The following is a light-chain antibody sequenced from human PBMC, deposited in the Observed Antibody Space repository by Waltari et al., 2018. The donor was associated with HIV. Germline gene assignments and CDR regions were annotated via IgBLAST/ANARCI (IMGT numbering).Light chain of an antibody. CDR2: EVS. V-gene: IGLV2-14*01. Sequence: QSALTQPASVSGSPGPSITITCTGTPRDVGAYQYVSWYHPHPCQAPHLMIYEVSTRPSGVSNRFSGSKSGITASLTISGLQAEDEADYFCSSYTSSSTLVFGSGTKVTVL. J-gene: IGLJ1*01. CDR3: SSYTSSSTLV. CDR1: PRDVGAYQY.